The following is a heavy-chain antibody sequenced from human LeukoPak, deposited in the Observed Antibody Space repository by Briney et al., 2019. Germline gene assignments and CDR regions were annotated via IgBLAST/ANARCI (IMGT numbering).Heavy chain of an antibody. CDR2: ISGSGGST. D-gene: IGHD6-13*01. CDR3: AKGRERSSWSPFDY. J-gene: IGHJ4*02. Sequence: GGSLRLSCAASGFTFSSYAMSWVRQAPGKGLEWVSAISGSGGSTYYADSVKGRFTISRDNSKNTLYLQMNSLRVEDTAVYYCAKGRERSSWSPFDYWGQGTLVTVSS. V-gene: IGHV3-23*01. CDR1: GFTFSSYA.